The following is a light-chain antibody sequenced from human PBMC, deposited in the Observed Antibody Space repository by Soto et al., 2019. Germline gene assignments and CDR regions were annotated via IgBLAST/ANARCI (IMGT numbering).Light chain of an antibody. CDR1: QSISSW. CDR3: QLYNSYPWT. V-gene: IGKV1-5*03. CDR2: KAS. J-gene: IGKJ1*01. Sequence: DIQMTQSPSTLSASVGDRVTITCRASQSISSWWAWYQQKPGKAPKLLIYKASSLESGVPSRFSGSGSGTEFTLTISSLQPDDFATYYCQLYNSYPWTFGQGTKLEIK.